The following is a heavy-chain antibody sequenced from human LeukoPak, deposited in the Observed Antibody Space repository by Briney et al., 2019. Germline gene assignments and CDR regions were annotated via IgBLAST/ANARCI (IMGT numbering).Heavy chain of an antibody. J-gene: IGHJ4*02. D-gene: IGHD5-12*01. CDR2: IYSSGSN. CDR1: GGSISGYF. Sequence: SSEALSLTCTVPGGSISGYFWSGIRQPPGEGLGWIGRIYSSGSNDYNPSLTSRVTMSLDTSKNHLSLNLSSVTAADTAEYYCAREPTSGREPTSGRPLDYWGQGTLVTVSS. CDR3: AREPTSGREPTSGRPLDY. V-gene: IGHV4-4*07.